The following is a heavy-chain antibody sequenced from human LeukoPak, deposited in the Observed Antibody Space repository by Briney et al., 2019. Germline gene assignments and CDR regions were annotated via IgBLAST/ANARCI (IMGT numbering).Heavy chain of an antibody. CDR1: GGSISSGSYY. Sequence: SQTLSLTCTVSGGSISSGSYYWSWIRQPAGKGLEWFGRIYTSGSTNYNPSLKSRVTISVDTSKNQFSLKLSSVTAADTAVYYCARDTDWFDPWGQGTLVTVSS. CDR3: ARDTDWFDP. CDR2: IYTSGST. D-gene: IGHD2-8*02. J-gene: IGHJ5*02. V-gene: IGHV4-61*02.